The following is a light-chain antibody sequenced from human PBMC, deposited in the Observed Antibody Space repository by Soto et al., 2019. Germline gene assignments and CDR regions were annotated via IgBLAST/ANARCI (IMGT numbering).Light chain of an antibody. CDR3: SSYTTSSTLACV. CDR1: PRNVGGYNF. Sequence: QSALTQPASVSGSPGQSITISCTGTPRNVGGYNFVSWYQHHPGEAPKLMIYEVSNRPSGVSHRFSASKSGNTASLTISGLQAEDEADYYCSSYTTSSTLACVFGTGTKLTVL. V-gene: IGLV2-14*01. CDR2: EVS. J-gene: IGLJ1*01.